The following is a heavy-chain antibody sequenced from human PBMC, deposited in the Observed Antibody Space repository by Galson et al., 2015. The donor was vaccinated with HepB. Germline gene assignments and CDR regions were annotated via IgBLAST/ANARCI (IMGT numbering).Heavy chain of an antibody. V-gene: IGHV3-30*04. CDR1: GFTFSSYA. Sequence: LRLSCAASGFTFSSYAMHWVRQAPGKGLEWVAVISYDGSNKYYADSVKGRFTISRDNSKNTLYLQMNSLRAEDTAVYYCARDGGYSYGGDTMNAFDIWGQGTMVTVSS. CDR2: ISYDGSNK. J-gene: IGHJ3*02. D-gene: IGHD5-18*01. CDR3: ARDGGYSYGGDTMNAFDI.